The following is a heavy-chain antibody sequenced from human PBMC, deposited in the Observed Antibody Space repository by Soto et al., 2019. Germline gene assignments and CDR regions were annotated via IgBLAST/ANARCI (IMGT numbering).Heavy chain of an antibody. Sequence: QVQLQESGPGLVKTSGTLSLTCAVFGGSISNSNWWTWVRQPPGKGLDWIGEIFHSGSTNYNSSLMGRVTISVDKANNQFSLNLSSVTAADTAVYYCAHRPIVGAAIWGQGTLVTVSS. V-gene: IGHV4-4*02. CDR2: IFHSGST. J-gene: IGHJ4*02. CDR3: AHRPIVGAAI. D-gene: IGHD1-26*01. CDR1: GGSISNSNW.